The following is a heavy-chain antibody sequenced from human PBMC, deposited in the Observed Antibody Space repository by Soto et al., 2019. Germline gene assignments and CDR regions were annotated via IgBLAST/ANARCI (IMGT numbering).Heavy chain of an antibody. V-gene: IGHV4-4*02. CDR2: IYHSGST. CDR1: GGWISSSNL. J-gene: IGHJ6*02. Sequence: SETLALTCAVSGGWISSSNLWGWVRQPPGKGLEWIGEIYHSGSTNYNPSLKSRVTISVDKSKNQFSLKLSSVTAADTAVYYCAREVRHQLIWHGMDVWGQGTTVTVSS. D-gene: IGHD2-2*01. CDR3: AREVRHQLIWHGMDV.